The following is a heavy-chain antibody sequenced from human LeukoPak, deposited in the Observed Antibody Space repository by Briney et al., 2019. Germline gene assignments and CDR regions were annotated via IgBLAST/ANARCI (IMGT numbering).Heavy chain of an antibody. CDR2: ISGSGVST. V-gene: IGHV3-23*01. D-gene: IGHD6-13*01. J-gene: IGHJ5*02. Sequence: PGGSLRLSCAASGFTFSNYAMSWVRQAPGKGLEWVSAISGSGVSTYYADSLKGRFTISRDDSKNTLYLQMNSLRAEDTAVYYCARGLLAAAGAWGQETLVTVSS. CDR3: ARGLLAAAGA. CDR1: GFTFSNYA.